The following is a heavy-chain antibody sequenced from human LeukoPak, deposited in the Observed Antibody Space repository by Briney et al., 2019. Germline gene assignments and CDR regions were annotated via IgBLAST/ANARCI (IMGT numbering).Heavy chain of an antibody. CDR1: GFTFSDYY. CDR2: ISSSGSTI. D-gene: IGHD2-15*01. CDR3: ARVVVRGSTTRTGAFDI. V-gene: IGHV3-11*01. Sequence: GGSLRLSCAASGFTFSDYYMSWIRQAPGKGLEWVSYISSSGSTIYYADSVKGRFTISRDNAKNSLYLQMNSLRAEDTAVYYCARVVVRGSTTRTGAFDIWGQGTMVTVSS. J-gene: IGHJ3*02.